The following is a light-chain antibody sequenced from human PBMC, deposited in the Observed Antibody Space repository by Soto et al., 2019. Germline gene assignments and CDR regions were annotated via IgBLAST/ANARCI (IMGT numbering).Light chain of an antibody. CDR3: QQYNSYPLT. CDR2: GAS. Sequence: DIQMTQSPSSLSASVGDRVTITCRASQDINDYLAWFQQRPGKAPKSLIYGASTLQSGVPSKFSGSGSGTDLTLNISSLQPEDFATYYCQQYNSYPLTFGGGTKVEIK. V-gene: IGKV1-16*02. J-gene: IGKJ4*01. CDR1: QDINDY.